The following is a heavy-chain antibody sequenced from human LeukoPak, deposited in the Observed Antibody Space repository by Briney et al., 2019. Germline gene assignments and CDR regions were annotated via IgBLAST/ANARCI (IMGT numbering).Heavy chain of an antibody. D-gene: IGHD5-18*01. J-gene: IGHJ4*02. CDR1: GFTFSSYA. V-gene: IGHV3-23*01. Sequence: GGSLRLSCAASGFTFSSYAMSWVRQAPGKGLEWVSAISGSGGSTYYADSVKGRFTISRDNSKNTLYLQMNSLRAEDTAVYYCAESLIQLPYYFDYWGQGTLVTVSS. CDR3: AESLIQLPYYFDY. CDR2: ISGSGGST.